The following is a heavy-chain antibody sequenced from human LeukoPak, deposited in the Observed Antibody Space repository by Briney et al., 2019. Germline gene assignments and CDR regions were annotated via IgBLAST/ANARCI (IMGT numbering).Heavy chain of an antibody. CDR3: ARARYSGSLSYYFDY. CDR1: GGSLSGYY. D-gene: IGHD1-26*01. CDR2: INHSGST. J-gene: IGHJ4*02. Sequence: SETLSLICAVYGGSLSGYYWSWIRQPPGKGLEWIGEINHSGSTNYNPSLKSRVTISVDTSKNQFSLKLSSVTAADTAVYYCARARYSGSLSYYFDYWGQGTLVTVSS. V-gene: IGHV4-34*01.